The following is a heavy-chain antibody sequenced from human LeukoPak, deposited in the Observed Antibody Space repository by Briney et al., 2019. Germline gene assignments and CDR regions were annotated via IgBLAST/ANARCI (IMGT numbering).Heavy chain of an antibody. V-gene: IGHV1-18*01. CDR2: ISAYNGNT. J-gene: IGHJ4*02. Sequence: GASVKVSCKASGYTFTSYGISWVRQAPGQGLEWMGWISAYNGNTNYAQKLQGSVTMTTDTSTSTAYMELRSLRSDDTAVYYCARDKSENCYGSGSYPDYFDYWGQGTLVTVSS. CDR1: GYTFTSYG. D-gene: IGHD3-10*01. CDR3: ARDKSENCYGSGSYPDYFDY.